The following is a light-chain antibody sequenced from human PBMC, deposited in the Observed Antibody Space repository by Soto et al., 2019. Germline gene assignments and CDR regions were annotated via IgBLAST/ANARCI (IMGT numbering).Light chain of an antibody. CDR3: QQYNDWPLT. J-gene: IGKJ1*01. CDR1: QSLRSI. Sequence: ETMMSQSPDTLSVSLGERASLSCRASQSLRSILAWYQQKPGQAPSLLIYDAFTRATGIPARFSGTGSGTEFTLTISGLHSEDFALYYCQQYNDWPLTFGQGTKVDIK. CDR2: DAF. V-gene: IGKV3-15*01.